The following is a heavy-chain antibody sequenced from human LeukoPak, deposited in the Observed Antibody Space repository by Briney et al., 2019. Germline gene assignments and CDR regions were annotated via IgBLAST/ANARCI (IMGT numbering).Heavy chain of an antibody. D-gene: IGHD4-23*01. CDR1: GYTFTSYG. Sequence: ASVKVSCKASGYTFTSYGINWVRQAPGQGLGWMGWINTYNGNTNYAQTLQGRVTMTTDTSTSTAYVELRSLRSDDTAVYYCARVGTGNSDFDYWGQGSLVTVSS. CDR3: ARVGTGNSDFDY. V-gene: IGHV1-18*01. CDR2: INTYNGNT. J-gene: IGHJ4*02.